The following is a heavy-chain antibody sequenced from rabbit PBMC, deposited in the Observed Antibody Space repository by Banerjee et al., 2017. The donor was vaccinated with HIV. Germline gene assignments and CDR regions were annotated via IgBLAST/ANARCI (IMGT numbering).Heavy chain of an antibody. D-gene: IGHD7-1*01. Sequence: QLKESGGGLVQPGGSLKLSCKASGFDVNTYYMSWVRQAPGKGLEWIGYIDPVFGGTYYTSWVNGRFTISSHNAQNTLYLQLNSLTAADTATYFCASLPCDTTGGDFIEGLLPHYFNLWGPGTLVTVS. CDR1: GFDVNTYY. J-gene: IGHJ4*01. CDR2: IDPVFGGT. CDR3: ASLPCDTTGGDFIEGLLPHYFNL. V-gene: IGHV1S7*01.